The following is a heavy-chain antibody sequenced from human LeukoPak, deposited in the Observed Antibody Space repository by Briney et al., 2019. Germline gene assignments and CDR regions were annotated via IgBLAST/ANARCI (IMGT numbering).Heavy chain of an antibody. CDR2: IYYSGNT. Sequence: NPSETLSLTCTASGGSISSYYWSWIRQPPGKGLEWIGYIYYSGNTNYNPSLKSRVTISVDTSKNQFSLKLSSVTAADTAVYYCASSLISRLDYWGQGTLVTVSS. CDR1: GGSISSYY. J-gene: IGHJ4*02. CDR3: ASSLISRLDY. D-gene: IGHD3-16*02. V-gene: IGHV4-59*01.